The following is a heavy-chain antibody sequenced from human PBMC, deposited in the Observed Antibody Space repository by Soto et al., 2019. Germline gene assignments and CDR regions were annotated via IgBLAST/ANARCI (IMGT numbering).Heavy chain of an antibody. Sequence: EVQLLESGGGLVQPWGSLRLSCAASGFTFNNYAMTWVRQAPGKGLEWVSAISGGGDTTSYADSVKGRFTVSRDGSKNTLYLQMSSLRAEDTALYYCAKGRGGSGSLTPRVDFWGQGTLVTVSS. D-gene: IGHD3-10*01. CDR3: AKGRGGSGSLTPRVDF. J-gene: IGHJ4*02. V-gene: IGHV3-23*01. CDR2: ISGGGDTT. CDR1: GFTFNNYA.